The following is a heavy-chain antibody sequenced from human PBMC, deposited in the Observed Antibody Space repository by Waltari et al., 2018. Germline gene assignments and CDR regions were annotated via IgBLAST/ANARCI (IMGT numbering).Heavy chain of an antibody. Sequence: QVQLQQWGAGLLKPSETLSLTCAVYGGSFSGYYWNWIRQPPGKGLEWIGEIDHSGSTSLNPTLKSRIAISVDTSKNQFSLKLSSVTAADTALYYCARGRSTSPLDFYFYYMDVWGKGTTVTVSS. CDR3: ARGRSTSPLDFYFYYMDV. CDR1: GGSFSGYY. CDR2: IDHSGST. D-gene: IGHD6-13*01. V-gene: IGHV4-34*01. J-gene: IGHJ6*03.